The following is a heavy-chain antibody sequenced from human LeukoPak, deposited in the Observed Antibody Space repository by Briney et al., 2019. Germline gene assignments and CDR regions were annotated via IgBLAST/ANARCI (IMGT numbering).Heavy chain of an antibody. Sequence: SETLSLTCTVSGGSISSRSYYWGWIRQPPGKGLEWIGTVYYRGSTYYNPSLKSRVTISVDRSKNQFSLKLSSVTAADTAVYYCARGYYDFWSGYWAPIDYWGQGTLVTVSS. CDR1: GGSISSRSYY. D-gene: IGHD3-3*01. CDR3: ARGYYDFWSGYWAPIDY. J-gene: IGHJ4*02. V-gene: IGHV4-39*07. CDR2: VYYRGST.